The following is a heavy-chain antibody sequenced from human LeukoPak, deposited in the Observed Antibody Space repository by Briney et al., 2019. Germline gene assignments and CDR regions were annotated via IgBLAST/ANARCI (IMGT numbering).Heavy chain of an antibody. CDR1: GGTFSSYA. CDR3: ARSMDPYYYYYGMDV. J-gene: IGHJ6*02. Sequence: SVKVSCKASGGTFSSYAISWVRQAPGQWLEWMGGIIPIFGTANYAQKFQGRVTITADESTSTAYMELSSLRSEDTAVYYCARSMDPYYYYYGMDVWGQGTTVTVSS. V-gene: IGHV1-69*13. D-gene: IGHD2-8*01. CDR2: IIPIFGTA.